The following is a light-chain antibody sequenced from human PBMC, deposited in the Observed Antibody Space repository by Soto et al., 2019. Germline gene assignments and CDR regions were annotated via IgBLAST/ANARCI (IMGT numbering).Light chain of an antibody. J-gene: IGLJ2*01. CDR3: CSYAGSQV. CDR2: EGS. CDR1: SSDDGSYNL. Sequence: QSVLTQPASVSGSPGQSITISCTGTSSDDGSYNLVSWYQQHPGKAPKLMIYEGSKRPSGVSNRFSGSKSGNTASLTISGLQAADEADYYCCSYAGSQVFGGGTKVTVL. V-gene: IGLV2-23*01.